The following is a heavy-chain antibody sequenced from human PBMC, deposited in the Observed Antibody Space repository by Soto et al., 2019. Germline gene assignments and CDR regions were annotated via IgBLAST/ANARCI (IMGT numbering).Heavy chain of an antibody. J-gene: IGHJ5*02. CDR1: GFTFSSYA. D-gene: IGHD3-3*01. CDR2: ISGSGGST. V-gene: IGHV3-23*01. Sequence: GGSLRLSCAASGFTFSSYAMSWVRQAPGKGLEWVSAISGSGGSTYYADSVKGRFTISRDNSKNTLYLQMNSLRAEDTAVYYCAKDSNAYYDFWSAPNLNWFDPWGQGTLVTVSS. CDR3: AKDSNAYYDFWSAPNLNWFDP.